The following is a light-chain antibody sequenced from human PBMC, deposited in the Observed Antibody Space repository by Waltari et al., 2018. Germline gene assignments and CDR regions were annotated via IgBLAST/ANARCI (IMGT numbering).Light chain of an antibody. V-gene: IGKV3-15*01. Sequence: EIVMTQSPATLSVSPGERATLSCRASQSVRNNLVWYQQKPGQAPRPRIYGASTRVTGIPARFSGSGSGTEFTLTISSLQSEDFAVYYCQQYNNWPPWTFGQGTKVEIK. CDR1: QSVRNN. CDR3: QQYNNWPPWT. CDR2: GAS. J-gene: IGKJ1*01.